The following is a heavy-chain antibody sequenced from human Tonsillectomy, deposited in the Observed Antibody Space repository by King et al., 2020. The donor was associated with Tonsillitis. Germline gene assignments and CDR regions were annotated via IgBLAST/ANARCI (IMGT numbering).Heavy chain of an antibody. Sequence: VQLVESGGGLVQPGGSLRLSCAASGFTFSSYEMNWVRQAPGKGLEWVSYISSSGSTIYYADSVKGRFTISRDNAKNSLYLQMNSLRAEDTAVYYCAWDPRRRYFDYWGQGTLVTVSS. CDR3: AWDPRRRYFDY. J-gene: IGHJ4*02. CDR1: GFTFSSYE. V-gene: IGHV3-48*03. CDR2: ISSSGSTI.